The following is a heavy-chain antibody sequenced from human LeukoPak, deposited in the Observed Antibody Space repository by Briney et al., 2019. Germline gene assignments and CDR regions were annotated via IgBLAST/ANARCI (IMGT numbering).Heavy chain of an antibody. Sequence: SETLSLTCTVSGGSISSSSYYWGWIRQPPGKGLEWIGSIYYSGSTYYNPSPKSRVTISVDTSKNQFSLKLSSVTAADTAVYYCARHKPPYGDYYYYYGMDVWGQRTTVTVSS. CDR3: ARHKPPYGDYYYYYGMDV. J-gene: IGHJ6*02. CDR2: IYYSGST. D-gene: IGHD4-17*01. V-gene: IGHV4-39*01. CDR1: GGSISSSSYY.